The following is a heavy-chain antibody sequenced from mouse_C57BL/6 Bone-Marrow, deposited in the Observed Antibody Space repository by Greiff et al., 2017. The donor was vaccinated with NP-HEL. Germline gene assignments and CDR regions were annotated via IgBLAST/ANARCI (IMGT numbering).Heavy chain of an antibody. Sequence: EVQLQQSGGDLVKPGGSLKLSCAASGFTFSSYGMSWVRQTPDTRLEWVATISSGGSYTYYPDSVKGRFTISRDNAKNTLYLQMSSLRSEDTAMYDCASLSTMVTTRAMDYWGQGTSVTVSS. CDR1: GFTFSSYG. V-gene: IGHV5-6*01. D-gene: IGHD2-2*01. J-gene: IGHJ4*01. CDR2: ISSGGSYT. CDR3: ASLSTMVTTRAMDY.